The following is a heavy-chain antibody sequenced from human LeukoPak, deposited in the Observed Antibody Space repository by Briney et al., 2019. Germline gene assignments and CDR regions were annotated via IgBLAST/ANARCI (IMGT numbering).Heavy chain of an antibody. V-gene: IGHV1-69*04. CDR1: GGTFSSYA. D-gene: IGHD3-10*01. CDR3: ARRGDYYGSGPDY. J-gene: IGHJ4*02. CDR2: IIPILGIA. Sequence: SVKVSCKASGGTFSSYAISWVRQAPGQGLEWMGRIIPILGIANYAQKFQGRVTITADKSTGTAYMELSSLRSEDTAVYYCARRGDYYGSGPDYWGQGTLVTVSS.